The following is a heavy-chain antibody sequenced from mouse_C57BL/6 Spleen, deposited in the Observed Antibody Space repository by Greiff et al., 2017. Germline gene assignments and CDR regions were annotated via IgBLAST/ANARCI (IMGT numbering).Heavy chain of an antibody. Sequence: VQGVESGAELVKPGASVKISCKASGYAFSSYWMNWVKQRPGKGLEWIGQIYPGDGDTNYNGKFKGKATLTADKSSSTAYMQLSSLTSEDSAVYFCARYDYDGYAMDYWGQGTSVTVSS. CDR1: GYAFSSYW. CDR3: ARYDYDGYAMDY. CDR2: IYPGDGDT. D-gene: IGHD2-4*01. J-gene: IGHJ4*01. V-gene: IGHV1-80*01.